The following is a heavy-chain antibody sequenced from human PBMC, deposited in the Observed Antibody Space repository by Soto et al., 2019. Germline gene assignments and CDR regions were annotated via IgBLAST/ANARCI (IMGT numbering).Heavy chain of an antibody. V-gene: IGHV1-2*04. D-gene: IGHD3-10*01. CDR1: GYTFTGYY. J-gene: IGHJ5*02. Sequence: QVQLVQSGAEVKKPGASVKVSCKASGYTFTGYYMHWVRQAPGQGLEWMGWINPNSGGTNYAQKFQGWVPMTRDTSISTAYMELSRLRSDDTAVYYCARSYGSGSTDPFDPWGQGTLVTVSS. CDR3: ARSYGSGSTDPFDP. CDR2: INPNSGGT.